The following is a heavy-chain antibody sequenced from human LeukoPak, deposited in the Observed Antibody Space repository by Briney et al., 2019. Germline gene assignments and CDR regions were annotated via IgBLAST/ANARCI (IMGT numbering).Heavy chain of an antibody. CDR2: ISSSGSTI. J-gene: IGHJ4*02. Sequence: GGSLRLSCAASGFTFSSYWMSWVRQAPGKGLEWVSYISSSGSTIYYADSVKGRFTISRDNAKNSLYLQMNSLRAEDTAVYYCARDSHYGDPFDYWGQGTLVTVSS. CDR3: ARDSHYGDPFDY. D-gene: IGHD4-17*01. V-gene: IGHV3-48*04. CDR1: GFTFSSYW.